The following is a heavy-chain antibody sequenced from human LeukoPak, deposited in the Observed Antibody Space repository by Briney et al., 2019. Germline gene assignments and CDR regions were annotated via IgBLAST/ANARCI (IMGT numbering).Heavy chain of an antibody. CDR3: ARDYDSSGCQAWFDP. J-gene: IGHJ5*02. CDR1: GYTFTSYD. Sequence: GASVKVSCKASGYTFTSYDINWVRQATGQGLEWTGWMNPNSGNTGYAQKFQGRVTMTRNTSISTAYMELSSLRSEDTAVYYCARDYDSSGCQAWFDPWGQGTLVTVSS. V-gene: IGHV1-8*01. D-gene: IGHD3-22*01. CDR2: MNPNSGNT.